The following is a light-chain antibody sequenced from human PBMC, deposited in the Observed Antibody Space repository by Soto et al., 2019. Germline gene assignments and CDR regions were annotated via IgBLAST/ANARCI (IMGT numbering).Light chain of an antibody. Sequence: DIQMTQFPSTLSASVGERVTITCRASQSMSSWLAWYQQKPGKAPNLLIYGASSLESGVPSRFSGSGSGTDFTLTISSLQPDDFATYYCQQYNDYPYTFGQGTKLEIK. CDR2: GAS. CDR1: QSMSSW. V-gene: IGKV1-5*01. J-gene: IGKJ2*01. CDR3: QQYNDYPYT.